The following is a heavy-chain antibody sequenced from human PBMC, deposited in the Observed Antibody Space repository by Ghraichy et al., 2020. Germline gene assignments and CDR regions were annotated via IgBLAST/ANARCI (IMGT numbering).Heavy chain of an antibody. CDR1: GGSISSYY. D-gene: IGHD6-19*01. CDR3: ARARYSSGWYVVDY. CDR2: IYYSGST. V-gene: IGHV4-59*01. Sequence: SETLSLTCTVSGGSISSYYWSWIRQPPGKGLEWIGYIYYSGSTNYNPSLKSRVTISVDTSKNQFSLKLSSVTAADTAVYYCARARYSSGWYVVDYWGQGTLVTVSS. J-gene: IGHJ4*02.